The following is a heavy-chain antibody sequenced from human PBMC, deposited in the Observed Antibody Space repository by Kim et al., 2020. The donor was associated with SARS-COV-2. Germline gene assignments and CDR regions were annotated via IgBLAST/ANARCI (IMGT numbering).Heavy chain of an antibody. V-gene: IGHV1-3*01. Sequence: TKYSQKFQGRVTITRDTSASTAYMELSSLRSEDTAVYYCARGGNIVATSYWGQGTLVTVSS. D-gene: IGHD5-12*01. CDR2: T. CDR3: ARGGNIVATSY. J-gene: IGHJ4*02.